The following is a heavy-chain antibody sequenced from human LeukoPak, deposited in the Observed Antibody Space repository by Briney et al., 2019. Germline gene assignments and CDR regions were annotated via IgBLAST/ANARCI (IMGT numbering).Heavy chain of an antibody. CDR3: AKDLVDDSSGYGFFDY. D-gene: IGHD3-22*01. Sequence: PGGSLRLSCAASGFTFSSYGMHWVRQAPGKGLEWVAFIRYDGSNKYYADSVKGRFTISRDNSKNTLYLQMNSLRAEDTAVYYCAKDLVDDSSGYGFFDYWGQGTLVTVSS. CDR1: GFTFSSYG. V-gene: IGHV3-30*02. CDR2: IRYDGSNK. J-gene: IGHJ4*02.